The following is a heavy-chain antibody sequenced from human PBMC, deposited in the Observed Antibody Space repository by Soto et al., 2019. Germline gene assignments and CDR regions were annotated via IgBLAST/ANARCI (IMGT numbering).Heavy chain of an antibody. Sequence: SETLSLTCTVSGGSISSVGYYWNWIRQHPGKDLEWVGYISYSGITHHNPSLKSRLFISVDTSKNQFSLKLSSVTAADTAVYFCVRRGRTSNGDWFDLWGQGILVTVSS. CDR2: ISYSGIT. CDR1: GGSISSVGYY. V-gene: IGHV4-31*03. D-gene: IGHD3-3*02. J-gene: IGHJ5*02. CDR3: VRRGRTSNGDWFDL.